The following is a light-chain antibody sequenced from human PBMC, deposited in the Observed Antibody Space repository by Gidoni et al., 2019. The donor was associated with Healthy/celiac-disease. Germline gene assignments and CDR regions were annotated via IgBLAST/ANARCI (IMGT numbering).Light chain of an antibody. V-gene: IGKV2D-29*01. Sequence: DIVMTKTPISLSVTPGQPASISCKYSQSLLHSDGKTYLYWYLRKPGQPQQLLIYEVSNRFSGVPDRFRVIGSGTDFTLKISRVEAEDVGVYHCMQRIKLPIFTFGPGTQVDIK. CDR2: EVS. CDR1: QSLLHSDGKTY. CDR3: MQRIKLPIFT. J-gene: IGKJ3*01.